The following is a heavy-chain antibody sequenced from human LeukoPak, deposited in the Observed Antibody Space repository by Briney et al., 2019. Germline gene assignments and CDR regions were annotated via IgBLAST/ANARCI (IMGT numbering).Heavy chain of an antibody. V-gene: IGHV4-4*02. Sequence: SGTLSLTCAVSGGSISSSNWWSWVRQPPGKGLEWIGQIYHSGSTNYNPSLKSRVTISVDKSKNQFSLKLSSVTAADTAVYYCARDAYDSSGYSFDYWGQGTLVTVSS. CDR2: IYHSGST. CDR1: GGSISSSNW. D-gene: IGHD3-22*01. CDR3: ARDAYDSSGYSFDY. J-gene: IGHJ4*02.